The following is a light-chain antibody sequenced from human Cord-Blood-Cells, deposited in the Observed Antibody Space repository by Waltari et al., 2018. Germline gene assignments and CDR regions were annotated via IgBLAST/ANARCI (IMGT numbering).Light chain of an antibody. CDR3: SSYTSSSTWV. J-gene: IGLJ3*02. CDR1: SSDVGGSNY. Sequence: QSALTQPAPVSGSPGQSITISCTGTSSDVGGSNYVSWYQQHPVKAPKLMIYDVSNRPSGVSNRFSGSKSGNTASLTISGLQAEDEADYYCSSYTSSSTWVFGGGTKLTVL. CDR2: DVS. V-gene: IGLV2-14*03.